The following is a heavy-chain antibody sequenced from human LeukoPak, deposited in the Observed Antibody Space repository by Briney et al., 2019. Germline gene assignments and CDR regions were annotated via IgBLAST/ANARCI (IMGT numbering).Heavy chain of an antibody. CDR3: ARGGYYGSGNDFRFDP. CDR1: GVSISSYY. D-gene: IGHD3-10*01. J-gene: IGHJ5*02. CDR2: MYYSGST. V-gene: IGHV4-59*01. Sequence: SETLSLTCTVSGVSISSYYWSWLRQPPGKGLEWIGYMYYSGSTNYNPSLKSRVTISVDTSKNQFSLKLSSVTAADTAIYYCARGGYYGSGNDFRFDPWGQGALVTVSS.